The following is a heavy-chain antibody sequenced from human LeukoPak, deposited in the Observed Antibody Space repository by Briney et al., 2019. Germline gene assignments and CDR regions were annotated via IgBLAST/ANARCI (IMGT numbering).Heavy chain of an antibody. CDR3: ARVQAGHIYGYFDY. D-gene: IGHD5-18*01. CDR1: GFTFSTYA. CDR2: ISSNGGST. Sequence: GGSLRLSCAASGFTFSTYAMHWVRQAPGKGLEYVSAISSNGGSTYYANSVKGRFTISRDNSKNTLYLQMGSLRAEDMAVYYCARVQAGHIYGYFDYWGQGTLVTVSS. J-gene: IGHJ4*02. V-gene: IGHV3-64*01.